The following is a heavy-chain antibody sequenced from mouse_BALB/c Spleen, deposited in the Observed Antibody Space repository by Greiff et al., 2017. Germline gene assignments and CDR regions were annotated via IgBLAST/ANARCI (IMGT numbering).Heavy chain of an antibody. V-gene: IGHV1-82*01. D-gene: IGHD2-10*02. Sequence: QVQLQQSGPELVKPGASVKISCKASGYAFSSSWMNWVKQRPGQGLEWIGRIYPGDGDTNYNGKFKGKATLTADKSSSTAYMQLSSLTSVDSAVYFCARYGAMDYWGQGTSVTVSS. CDR2: IYPGDGDT. J-gene: IGHJ4*01. CDR3: ARYGAMDY. CDR1: GYAFSSSW.